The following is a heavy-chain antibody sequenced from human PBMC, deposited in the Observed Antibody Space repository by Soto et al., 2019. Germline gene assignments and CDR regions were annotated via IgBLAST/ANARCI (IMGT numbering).Heavy chain of an antibody. D-gene: IGHD5-12*01. CDR1: GFTFSSYW. Sequence: EVQLVESGGGLVQPGGSLRLSCAASGFTFSSYWMTWVRQAPGKGLEWVANIKEDGSEKYYVDSVKGRFTISRDNAKNSVYLQMNSLRAEETAVYYCADSGSYTDVWGKGTTVTVSS. CDR2: IKEDGSEK. J-gene: IGHJ6*03. CDR3: ADSGSYTDV. V-gene: IGHV3-7*01.